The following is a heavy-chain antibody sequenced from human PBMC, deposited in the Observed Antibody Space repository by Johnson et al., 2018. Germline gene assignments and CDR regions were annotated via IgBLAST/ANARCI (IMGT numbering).Heavy chain of an antibody. V-gene: IGHV4-59*11. CDR1: GVSLSLHQ. CDR2: IYESGGP. J-gene: IGHJ3*02. Sequence: QVQLVQSGPGLVKPSETLSLICTVSGVSLSLHQWNWIRQPPGKGLEWIGVIYESGGPNYNPSLNSRVTISLGASKNQFSLNLGSVTAADPAVYYCARESFSITAGNDGFDIWGQGTMVTVSS. CDR3: ARESFSITAGNDGFDI. D-gene: IGHD6-13*01.